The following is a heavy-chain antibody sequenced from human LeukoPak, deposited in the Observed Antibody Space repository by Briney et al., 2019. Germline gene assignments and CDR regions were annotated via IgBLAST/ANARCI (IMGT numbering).Heavy chain of an antibody. CDR2: ISGSGGST. Sequence: GGSLRLSCAASGFTFSSYGMSWVRQAPGKGLEWVSAISGSGGSTYYADSVKGRFTISRDNSKNTLYLQMNSLRAEDTAVYYCAKDRYYYDSSGYYYFDYWGQGTLVTVSS. CDR3: AKDRYYYDSSGYYYFDY. V-gene: IGHV3-23*01. J-gene: IGHJ4*02. D-gene: IGHD3-22*01. CDR1: GFTFSSYG.